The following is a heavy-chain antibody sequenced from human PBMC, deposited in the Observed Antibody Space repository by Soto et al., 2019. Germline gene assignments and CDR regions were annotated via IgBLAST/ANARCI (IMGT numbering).Heavy chain of an antibody. D-gene: IGHD3-9*01. V-gene: IGHV3-33*01. Sequence: GGSLRLSCAASGFTFSSYGMHWVRQAPGKGLERVAVIWYDGSNKYYADSVKGRFTISRDNSKNTLYLQMDSLRAEDTAVYYCAILRYFDWLPPPVDYWGQGTLVTVSS. CDR3: AILRYFDWLPPPVDY. CDR1: GFTFSSYG. J-gene: IGHJ4*02. CDR2: IWYDGSNK.